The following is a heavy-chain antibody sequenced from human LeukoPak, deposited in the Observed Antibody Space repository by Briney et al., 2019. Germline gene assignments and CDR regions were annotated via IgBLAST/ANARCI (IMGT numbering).Heavy chain of an antibody. CDR1: GGTFSSYA. V-gene: IGHV1-69*13. D-gene: IGHD3-22*01. CDR2: IIPIFGTA. CDR3: ASSTYYYDSSGYYPLDY. J-gene: IGHJ4*02. Sequence: GASVKVSCKASGGTFSSYAISWVRQAPGQGLEWMGGIIPIFGTANHAQKFQGRVTITADESTSTAYMELSSLRSEDTAVYYCASSTYYYDSSGYYPLDYWGQGTLVTVSS.